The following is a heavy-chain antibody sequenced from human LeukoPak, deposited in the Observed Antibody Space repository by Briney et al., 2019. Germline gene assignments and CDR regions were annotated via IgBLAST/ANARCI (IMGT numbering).Heavy chain of an antibody. V-gene: IGHV4-30-4*08. CDR1: GGSISSGDYY. J-gene: IGHJ4*02. CDR2: IYYSGST. CDR3: ARTSTYYDFWSGYRDFDY. D-gene: IGHD3-3*01. Sequence: SQTLSLTCTVSGGSISSGDYYWSWIRQPPGKGLEWIGYIYYSGSTYYNPSLKSRVTISVDTSKNQFSLKLSSVTAADTAVYYCARTSTYYDFWSGYRDFDYWGQGTLVTVSS.